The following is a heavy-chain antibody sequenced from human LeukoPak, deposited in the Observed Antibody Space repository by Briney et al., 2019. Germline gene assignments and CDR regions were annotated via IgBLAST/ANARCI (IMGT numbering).Heavy chain of an antibody. V-gene: IGHV3-11*01. CDR3: AREEVTMGRGVITYYFDY. Sequence: GGSLRLSCAASGFTFSDYYMSWIRQAPGKGLEWVSYISSSGSTIYYADSVKGRSTISRDNAKNSLYLQMNSLRAEDTAVYYCAREEVTMGRGVITYYFDYWGQGTLVTVSS. D-gene: IGHD3-10*01. CDR1: GFTFSDYY. J-gene: IGHJ4*02. CDR2: ISSSGSTI.